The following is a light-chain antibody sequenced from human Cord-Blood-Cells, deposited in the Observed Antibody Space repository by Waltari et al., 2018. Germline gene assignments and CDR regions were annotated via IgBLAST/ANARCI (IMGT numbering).Light chain of an antibody. V-gene: IGLV4-60*03. Sequence: QPVLTQSSSASASLGSSVKLTCTLSSGHSSYIIAWHQPQPGKAPRYLMKLEGSGSYNKGSGVPDRFSGSSSGADRYLTISNLQSEDEADYDCETWDSNTRVFGGGTKLTVL. CDR3: ETWDSNTRV. J-gene: IGLJ3*02. CDR1: SGHSSYI. CDR2: LEGSGSY.